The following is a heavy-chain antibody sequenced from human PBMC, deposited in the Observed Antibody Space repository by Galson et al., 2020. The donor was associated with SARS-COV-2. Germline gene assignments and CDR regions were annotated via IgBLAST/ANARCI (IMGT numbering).Heavy chain of an antibody. CDR2: ISYDGSNK. CDR1: GFTFSSYA. J-gene: IGHJ4*02. V-gene: IGHV3-30-3*01. D-gene: IGHD1-26*01. CDR3: ARPNSGSYNGYFDY. Sequence: GGSPRLSCAASGFTFSSYAMHWVRQAPGKGLEWVAVISYDGSNKYYADSVKGRFTISRDNSKNTLYLQMNSLRAEDTAVYYCARPNSGSYNGYFDYWGQGTLVTVSS.